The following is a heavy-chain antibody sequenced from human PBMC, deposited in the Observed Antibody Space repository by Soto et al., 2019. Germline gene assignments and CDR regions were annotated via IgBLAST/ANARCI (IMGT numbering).Heavy chain of an antibody. CDR3: AGEHVMMYAPYDAFDI. V-gene: IGHV3-48*03. CDR2: ISTSGSII. CDR1: GFALNSYD. Sequence: GGSLRLSCTSSGFALNSYDMNWVRQAPGKGLEWISHISTSGSIIYYAASVEGRFTISRDNAKNSLFLQMNSLRAEDTAVYYCAGEHVMMYAPYDAFDIWGQGARVTVSS. D-gene: IGHD2-8*01. J-gene: IGHJ3*02.